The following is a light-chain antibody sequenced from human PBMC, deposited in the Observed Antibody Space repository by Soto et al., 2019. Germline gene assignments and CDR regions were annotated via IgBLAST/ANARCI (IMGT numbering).Light chain of an antibody. Sequence: EIVLTQSPATLSLSPGERATLSCRASQSISSFLTWYQHKPGQAPRLLIYDASKRATGIPARFSGSGSGTDFTLTISSLEPEDFGFYYCQQRSNWYTFGPGTKLEIK. CDR2: DAS. V-gene: IGKV3-11*01. J-gene: IGKJ2*01. CDR3: QQRSNWYT. CDR1: QSISSF.